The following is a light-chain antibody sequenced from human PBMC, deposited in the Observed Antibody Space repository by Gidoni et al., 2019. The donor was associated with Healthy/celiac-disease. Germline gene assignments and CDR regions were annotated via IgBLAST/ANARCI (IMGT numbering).Light chain of an antibody. Sequence: SSSLTQDPAVSVAFGQTVRITCQGDSLRSYYASWYQQKPGQAPVLVIYGKNNRPSGIQDRFSGSSSGNTASLTITGAQAEDEADYYCNSRDSSGNHVVFGGGTKLTVL. CDR3: NSRDSSGNHVV. V-gene: IGLV3-19*01. J-gene: IGLJ2*01. CDR2: GKN. CDR1: SLRSYY.